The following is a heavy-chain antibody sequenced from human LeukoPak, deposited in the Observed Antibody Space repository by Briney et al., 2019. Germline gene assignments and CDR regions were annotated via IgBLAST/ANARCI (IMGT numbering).Heavy chain of an antibody. CDR1: GYTFSSYG. CDR2: NSAYNGNT. D-gene: IGHD6-13*01. Sequence: GASVNVSCKTSGYTFSSYGISWVRQAPGQGLEWMGWNSAYNGNTNYAQKFQGRVTMTIDTSTSTAYMDLRSLISDDTAVYYCARDHPNIAAAGTWFDPWGQGTLVTVSS. V-gene: IGHV1-18*04. CDR3: ARDHPNIAAAGTWFDP. J-gene: IGHJ5*02.